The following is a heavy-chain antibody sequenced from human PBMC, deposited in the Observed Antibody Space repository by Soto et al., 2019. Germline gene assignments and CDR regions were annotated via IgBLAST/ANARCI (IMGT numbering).Heavy chain of an antibody. J-gene: IGHJ4*02. CDR2: QTYDGSNK. Sequence: QVQLVESGGGVVQPGRSLRLSCAASGFMFSSYAMQWVRQAPGKGLEWVAVQTYDGSNKYYADSVKGRFTISRDNSKNTLYLQMNSLRAEDTAVYYCARAGGLLVDYWGQGTLVTVSS. D-gene: IGHD1-26*01. CDR1: GFMFSSYA. V-gene: IGHV3-30-3*01. CDR3: ARAGGLLVDY.